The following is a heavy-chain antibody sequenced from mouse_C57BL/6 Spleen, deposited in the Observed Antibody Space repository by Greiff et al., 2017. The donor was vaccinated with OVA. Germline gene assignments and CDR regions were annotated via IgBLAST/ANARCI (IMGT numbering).Heavy chain of an antibody. V-gene: IGHV1-62-2*01. J-gene: IGHJ4*01. CDR2: FYPGSGST. CDR1: GYTFTEYT. D-gene: IGHD2-4*01. Sequence: QVQLQQSGAELVKPGASVKLSCKASGYTFTEYTIHWVKQRPGKGLEWIGWFYPGSGSTKYNEKFKDKATLTADKSSSTVYMELSRLTSEDAAADFFARRGDDCAMDYWGQGTSVTVSS. CDR3: ARRGDDCAMDY.